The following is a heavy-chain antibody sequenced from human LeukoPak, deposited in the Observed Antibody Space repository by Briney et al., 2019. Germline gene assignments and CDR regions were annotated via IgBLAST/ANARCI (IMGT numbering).Heavy chain of an antibody. Sequence: ASVKVSCKASGYTFTGYYMHWVRQAPGQGLGWMGRINPNSGGTNYAQKFQGRVTMTRDTSISTAYMELSRLRSDDTAVYYCARSGYSYVSIDYWGQGTLVTVSS. CDR3: ARSGYSYVSIDY. V-gene: IGHV1-2*06. J-gene: IGHJ4*02. CDR1: GYTFTGYY. CDR2: INPNSGGT. D-gene: IGHD5-18*01.